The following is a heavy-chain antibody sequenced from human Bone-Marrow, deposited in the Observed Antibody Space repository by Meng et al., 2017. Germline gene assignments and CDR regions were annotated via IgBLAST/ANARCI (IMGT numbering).Heavy chain of an antibody. CDR2: ISTSGSTI. V-gene: IGHV3-48*03. CDR1: GFILSSYE. J-gene: IGHJ4*02. Sequence: SLKISRAASGFILSSYEMNWVRQAPGKGLEWVSYISTSGSTIYYADSVKGRFTISRDNANNSLHLQMNSLRAEDTAVYYCARDHTSSWYVGSLDYWGQGTLVTVSS. CDR3: ARDHTSSWYVGSLDY. D-gene: IGHD6-13*01.